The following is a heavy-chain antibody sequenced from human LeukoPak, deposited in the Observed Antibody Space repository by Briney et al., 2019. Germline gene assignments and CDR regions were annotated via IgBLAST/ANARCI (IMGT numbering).Heavy chain of an antibody. CDR1: GGSFSGYY. CDR3: ARVRSLVGYYYYGIDV. Sequence: PSETLSLTCAVYGGSFSGYYWSWIRQPPGKGLEWIGEINHSGSTNYNPSLKSRVTISVDTSKNQFSLKLSSVTAADTAVYYCARVRSLVGYYYYGIDVWGQGTTVTVSS. CDR2: INHSGST. J-gene: IGHJ6*02. V-gene: IGHV4-34*01. D-gene: IGHD3-16*02.